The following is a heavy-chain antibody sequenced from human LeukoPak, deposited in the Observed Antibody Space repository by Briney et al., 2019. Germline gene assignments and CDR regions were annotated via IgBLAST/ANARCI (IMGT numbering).Heavy chain of an antibody. CDR1: GYSISSGYY. D-gene: IGHD1-26*01. J-gene: IGHJ4*02. CDR2: IYHSGST. V-gene: IGHV4-38-2*01. Sequence: SETLSLTCAVSGYSISSGYYWGWIRQPPGKGLEWIGSIYHSGSTYYNPSLKSRVTISVDTSKNQFSLKLSSVTAADTAVYYCASSSRGSYYSLNFDYWGQGTLVTVSS. CDR3: ASSSRGSYYSLNFDY.